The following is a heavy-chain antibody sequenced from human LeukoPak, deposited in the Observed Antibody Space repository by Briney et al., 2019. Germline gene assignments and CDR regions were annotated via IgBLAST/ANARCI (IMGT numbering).Heavy chain of an antibody. Sequence: GGSLRLSCAASGFTFSSYGMHWVRQAPGKGLEWVAVIWYDGSNKYYAGSVKGRFTISRDNSKNTLYLQMNSLRAEDTAVYYCAKAGGYEDYWGQGTLVTVSS. CDR1: GFTFSSYG. D-gene: IGHD5-12*01. V-gene: IGHV3-33*06. J-gene: IGHJ4*02. CDR2: IWYDGSNK. CDR3: AKAGGYEDY.